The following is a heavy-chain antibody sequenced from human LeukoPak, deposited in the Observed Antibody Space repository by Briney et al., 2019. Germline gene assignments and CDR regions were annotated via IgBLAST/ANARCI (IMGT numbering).Heavy chain of an antibody. D-gene: IGHD3-22*01. J-gene: IGHJ4*02. CDR3: ARAYYDSSGYYYFDY. Sequence: GGSLRLSCAASGFTFSSYSMNWVRQAPEKGLEWVSYISSSSTIYYADSVKGRFTISRDNAKNSLYLQMNSLRAEDTAVYYCARAYYDSSGYYYFDYWGQGTLVTVSS. V-gene: IGHV3-48*01. CDR1: GFTFSSYS. CDR2: ISSSSTI.